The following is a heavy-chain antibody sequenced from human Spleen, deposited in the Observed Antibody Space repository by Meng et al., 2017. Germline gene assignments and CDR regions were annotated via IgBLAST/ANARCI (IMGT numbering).Heavy chain of an antibody. V-gene: IGHV3-15*01. CDR3: YGNVDY. CDR2: MKSNVAGGTV. J-gene: IGHJ4*01. Sequence: GESLKISCAAPGFTFSCYAMHWVRQALGKGLEWIGRMKSNVAGGTVDYAAAVKGRLFISRDDSENTFYLQMNSLKTEDTAVYYCYGNVDYWGHGTLVTVSS. CDR1: GFTFSCYA. D-gene: IGHD4-17*01.